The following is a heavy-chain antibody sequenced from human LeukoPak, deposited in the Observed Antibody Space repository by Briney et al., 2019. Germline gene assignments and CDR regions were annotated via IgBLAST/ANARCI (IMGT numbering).Heavy chain of an antibody. V-gene: IGHV4-59*01. CDR2: IYYSGST. Sequence: PSETLSLTCTVSGGSISSYYWSWIRQPPGKGLEWTGYIYYSGSTNYNPSLKSRVTISVDTSKNQFSLKLSSVTAADTAVYYCAREIHYYDSRRAFDIWGQGTMVTVSS. CDR1: GGSISSYY. CDR3: AREIHYYDSRRAFDI. D-gene: IGHD3-22*01. J-gene: IGHJ3*02.